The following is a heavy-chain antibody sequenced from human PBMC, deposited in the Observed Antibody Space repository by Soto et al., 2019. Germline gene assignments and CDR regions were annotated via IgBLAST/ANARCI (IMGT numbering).Heavy chain of an antibody. D-gene: IGHD6-13*01. J-gene: IGHJ6*02. CDR1: GFTFSSYG. CDR2: ISYDGSNK. V-gene: IGHV3-30*03. Sequence: PGGSLRLSCAASGFTFSSYGMHWVRQAPGKGLEWVAVISYDGSNKYYADSVKGRFTISRDNSKNTLYLQMNSLRAEDTAVYYCARGGYSSSWLAYYYYGMDVWGQGTTVTVSS. CDR3: ARGGYSSSWLAYYYYGMDV.